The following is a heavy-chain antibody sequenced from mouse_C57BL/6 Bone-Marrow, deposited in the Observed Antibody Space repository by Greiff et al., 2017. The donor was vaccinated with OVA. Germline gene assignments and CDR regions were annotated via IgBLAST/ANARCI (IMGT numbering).Heavy chain of an antibody. V-gene: IGHV6-6*01. D-gene: IGHD1-1*01. CDR1: GFTFSDAW. CDR2: IRNKANNHAT. CDR3: TRPDYYGSSYRWYFDV. J-gene: IGHJ1*03. Sequence: DVMLVESGGGLVQPGGSMKLSCAASGFTFSDAWMDWVRQSPEKGLEWVAEIRNKANNHATYYAESVKGRFTISRDDSKSSVYLQMNSLRAEDTGIYYCTRPDYYGSSYRWYFDVWGTGTTVTVSS.